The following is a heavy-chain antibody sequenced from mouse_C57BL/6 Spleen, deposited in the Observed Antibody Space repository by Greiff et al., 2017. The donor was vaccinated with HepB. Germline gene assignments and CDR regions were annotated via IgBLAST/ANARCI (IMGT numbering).Heavy chain of an antibody. J-gene: IGHJ1*03. D-gene: IGHD1-1*01. Sequence: VQLQQSGAELARPGASVKLSCKASGYTFTSYGISWVKQRTGQGLEWIGEIYPRSGNTYYNEKFKGKATLTADKSSSTAYMELRSLTSEDAAVYFVARDGSSYRYFDVWGTGTTVTVSS. CDR3: ARDGSSYRYFDV. CDR1: GYTFTSYG. CDR2: IYPRSGNT. V-gene: IGHV1-81*01.